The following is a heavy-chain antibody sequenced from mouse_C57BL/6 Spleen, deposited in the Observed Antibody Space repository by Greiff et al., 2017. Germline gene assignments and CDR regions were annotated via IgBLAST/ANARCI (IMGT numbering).Heavy chain of an antibody. CDR1: GYTFTSYW. V-gene: IGHV1-69*01. J-gene: IGHJ2*01. D-gene: IGHD2-2*01. Sequence: QVQLKQPGAELVMPGASVKLSCKASGYTFTSYWMHWVKQRPGQGLEWIGEIDPSDSYTNYNQKFKGKSTLTVDESSSTAYMQLSSLTYDDSSVYYCARSRYSMVAYVDYWGQGTTLTVSS. CDR2: IDPSDSYT. CDR3: ARSRYSMVAYVDY.